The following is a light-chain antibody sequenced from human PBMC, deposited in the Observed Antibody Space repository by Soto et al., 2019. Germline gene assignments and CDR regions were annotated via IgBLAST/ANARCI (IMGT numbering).Light chain of an antibody. J-gene: IGKJ5*01. CDR2: GAS. CDR3: QQYDNVFT. V-gene: IGKV1-33*01. Sequence: DIQMTHSPSSLSASVGDRVTITCRASQGISTYLNWYQQKPGKAPKLLIYGASNLETGVPSRFSGSGSGTDFTFTISSLQPEDIATYFCQQYDNVFTFGQGTRLEIK. CDR1: QGISTY.